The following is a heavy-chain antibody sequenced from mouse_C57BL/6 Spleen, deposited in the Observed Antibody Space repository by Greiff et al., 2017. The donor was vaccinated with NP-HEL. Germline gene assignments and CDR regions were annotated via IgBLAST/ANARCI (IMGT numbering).Heavy chain of an antibody. CDR3: ASAYYSNYGGDY. Sequence: QVQLQQSGPELVKPGASVKISCKASGYAFSSSWMNWVKQRPGKGLGWIGRIYPGDGDTNYNGKFKGKATLTADKSSSTAYMQLSSLTSEDSAVYFGASAYYSNYGGDYWGQGTTLTVSS. D-gene: IGHD2-5*01. CDR1: GYAFSSSW. V-gene: IGHV1-82*01. CDR2: IYPGDGDT. J-gene: IGHJ2*01.